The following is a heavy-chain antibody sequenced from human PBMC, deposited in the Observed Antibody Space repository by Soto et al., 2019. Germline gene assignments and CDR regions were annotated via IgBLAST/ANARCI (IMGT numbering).Heavy chain of an antibody. V-gene: IGHV5-51*01. CDR3: ARVGPLGDHTSGMDV. D-gene: IGHD2-21*02. CDR2: IYPGDSDT. J-gene: IGHJ6*02. Sequence: GESLKISCKGSGYSFTSYWIGWVRQMPGKGLEWMGIIYPGDSDTRYSPSFQGQVTISADKSISTAYLQWSSLKASDTAMYYCARVGPLGDHTSGMDVWGQGTTVTVSS. CDR1: GYSFTSYW.